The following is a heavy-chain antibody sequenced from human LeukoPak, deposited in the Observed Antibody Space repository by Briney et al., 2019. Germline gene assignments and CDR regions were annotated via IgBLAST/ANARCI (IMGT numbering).Heavy chain of an antibody. CDR1: GFTFSSHG. V-gene: IGHV3-23*01. CDR3: AKDIDWGRFDV. D-gene: IGHD7-27*01. CDR2: VSPSGDIT. J-gene: IGHJ2*01. Sequence: GGSLRLSCAASGFTFSSHGIAWVRQAPGMGLEWVSGVSPSGDITYYADSVKGRFAISRDNSRNTVYFQLNSLRADDTAVYYCAKDIDWGRFDVWGRGTLVTVSS.